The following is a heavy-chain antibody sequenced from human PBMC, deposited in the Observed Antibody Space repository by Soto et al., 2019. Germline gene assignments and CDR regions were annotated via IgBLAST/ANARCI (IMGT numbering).Heavy chain of an antibody. V-gene: IGHV3-23*01. Sequence: EVQLLESGGGLVQPGGSLRLSCAASGFTFSSYAMSWVRQAPGKGLEWVSAISGSGGSTYYADSVKGRFTISRDNSKNTLYLQMNSLRAEDTAVYYCAKMGAFGELFLPFFDYWGQGTLVTVSS. CDR2: ISGSGGST. CDR1: GFTFSSYA. D-gene: IGHD3-10*01. J-gene: IGHJ4*02. CDR3: AKMGAFGELFLPFFDY.